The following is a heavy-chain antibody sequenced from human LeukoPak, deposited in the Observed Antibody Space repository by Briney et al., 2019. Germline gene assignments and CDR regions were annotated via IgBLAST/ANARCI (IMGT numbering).Heavy chain of an antibody. CDR3: AREASRYCSSTSCYYGMDV. J-gene: IGHJ6*02. D-gene: IGHD2-2*01. CDR2: ISSSSSYI. CDR1: GFTFSSYS. V-gene: IGHV3-21*01. Sequence: GGSLRLSCAASGFTFSSYSMNWVRQAPGKGLEWVSSISSSSSYIYYADSVKGRFTISRDNAKNSLYLQMNSLRAEDTAVYYCAREASRYCSSTSCYYGMDVWGQGTTVTVSS.